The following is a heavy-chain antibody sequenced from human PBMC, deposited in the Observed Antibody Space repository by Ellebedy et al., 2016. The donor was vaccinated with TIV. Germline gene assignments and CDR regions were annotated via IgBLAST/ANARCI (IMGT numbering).Heavy chain of an antibody. D-gene: IGHD6-13*01. CDR2: IDPSDSYT. Sequence: PGGSLRLSCKGSGYSFTSYWISWVRQMPGKGLEWMGGIDPSDSYTNYSPSFQGHVTISADKSISTAYLQWSSLKASDTAMYYCARDGYKIAAAGTRWFDPWGQGTLVTVSS. CDR3: ARDGYKIAAAGTRWFDP. V-gene: IGHV5-10-1*01. CDR1: GYSFTSYW. J-gene: IGHJ5*02.